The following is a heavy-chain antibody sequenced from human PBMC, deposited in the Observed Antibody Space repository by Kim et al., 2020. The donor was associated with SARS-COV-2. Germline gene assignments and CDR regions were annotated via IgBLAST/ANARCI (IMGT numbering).Heavy chain of an antibody. Sequence: ASVKVSCKASGYIFTRYGFNWVRLAPGQGLEWMGWISAYHGKTYYAQKIQGRVTMTTDTSTTTAYMELRNLRSDDTAIYFCARGSPLATIPQASDYWGQGTLVTVSS. V-gene: IGHV1-18*01. J-gene: IGHJ4*02. CDR2: ISAYHGKT. CDR1: GYIFTRYG. CDR3: ARGSPLATIPQASDY. D-gene: IGHD5-12*01.